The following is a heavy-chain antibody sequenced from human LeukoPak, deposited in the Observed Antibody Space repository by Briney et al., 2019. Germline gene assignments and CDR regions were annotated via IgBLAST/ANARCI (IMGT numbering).Heavy chain of an antibody. CDR1: GFTVSSYY. CDR2: IYSGGST. J-gene: IGHJ4*02. V-gene: IGHV3-53*01. CDR3: ASGVDYGESIDY. D-gene: IGHD4-17*01. Sequence: PGGSLRLSCAASGFTVSSYYISWVRQAPGKGLEWVSVIYSGGSTYYADSVKGRFTISRDNSKNTLYLQMNSLRAEDTAVYYCASGVDYGESIDYWGQGTLVTVSS.